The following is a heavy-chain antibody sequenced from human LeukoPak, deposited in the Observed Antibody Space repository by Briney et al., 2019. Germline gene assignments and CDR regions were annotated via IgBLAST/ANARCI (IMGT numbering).Heavy chain of an antibody. Sequence: GGSLRLSCAASGFNFAPYSMNWVRQAPGKGLEWVSYITSISSPIHYSDSVKGRFTTSRDNAKNSLYLQMSSLRDEDTAVYYCVRDPHAFDIWGQGTMVTVSS. V-gene: IGHV3-48*02. CDR2: ITSISSPI. J-gene: IGHJ3*02. CDR3: VRDPHAFDI. CDR1: GFNFAPYS.